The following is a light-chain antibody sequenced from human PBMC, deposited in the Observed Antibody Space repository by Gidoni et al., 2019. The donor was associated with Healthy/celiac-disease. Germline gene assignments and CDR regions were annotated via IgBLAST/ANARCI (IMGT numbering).Light chain of an antibody. CDR2: GAS. CDR3: QQYNNWPLT. J-gene: IGKJ1*01. Sequence: EIVMTQSPATLSVSPGERATLSCRASQSVSSNLAWYRQNPGQAPRLLIYGASTRATGIPARFSGSESGTEFTLTISSLQSEDFAVYYCQQYNNWPLTFGQGTKVEIK. CDR1: QSVSSN. V-gene: IGKV3-15*01.